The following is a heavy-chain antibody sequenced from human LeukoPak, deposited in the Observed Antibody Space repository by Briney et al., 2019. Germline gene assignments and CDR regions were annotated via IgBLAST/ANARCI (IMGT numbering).Heavy chain of an antibody. J-gene: IGHJ4*02. V-gene: IGHV1-8*03. D-gene: IGHD2-2*01. CDR1: GYTFTSYD. CDR2: MNPNSGYT. Sequence: GASVKVSCKASGYTFTSYDINWVRQATGQGLEWMGWMNPNSGYTGYAQKFQGRVTITRNTSISTAYMELSRLRSDDTAVYYCARSIQLLHFDYWGQGTLVTVSS. CDR3: ARSIQLLHFDY.